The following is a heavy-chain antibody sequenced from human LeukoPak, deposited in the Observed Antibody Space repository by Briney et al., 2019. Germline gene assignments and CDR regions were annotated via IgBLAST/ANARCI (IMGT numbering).Heavy chain of an antibody. Sequence: GGSLRLSCAASGFPFDDYAMHWVRQAPGKGLEWVSGICYNSDTLAYADSVKGRFTISRGNAKNSLYLQINSLRAEDTALYCCAKDYCGGDCYSGWYFDLWGRGTLVTVSS. CDR3: AKDYCGGDCYSGWYFDL. D-gene: IGHD2-21*02. J-gene: IGHJ2*01. V-gene: IGHV3-9*01. CDR2: ICYNSDTL. CDR1: GFPFDDYA.